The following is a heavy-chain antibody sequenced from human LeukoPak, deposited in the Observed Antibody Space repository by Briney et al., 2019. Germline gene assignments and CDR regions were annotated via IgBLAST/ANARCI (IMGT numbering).Heavy chain of an antibody. CDR1: GFTFRNHW. CDR3: ARDQRVTGRPDIDY. CDR2: ISSDGSST. D-gene: IGHD6-6*01. Sequence: GGSLGLSCAASGFTFRNHWTHWVRQTPGKGLVRVSRISSDGSSTTYADSVKGRFTISRDNAKNTLYLQMNNLRAEDTAMYYCARDQRVTGRPDIDYWGQGTLVIVSS. V-gene: IGHV3-74*03. J-gene: IGHJ4*02.